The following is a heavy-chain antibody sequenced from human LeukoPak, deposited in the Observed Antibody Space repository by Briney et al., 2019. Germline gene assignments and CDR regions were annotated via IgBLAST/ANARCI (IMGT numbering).Heavy chain of an antibody. D-gene: IGHD3-10*01. Sequence: SQTLSLTCAISGDSVSSHNTAWNWIRQSPSRGLEWLGRTYYRSKWYNDYAVSVKSRLTIKPDTSKNQFSLQLNSVTPEDTAVYYCARDSDYYASGTYYRVGFDPWGQGTLVTVSS. J-gene: IGHJ5*02. CDR2: TYYRSKWYN. V-gene: IGHV6-1*01. CDR1: GDSVSSHNTA. CDR3: ARDSDYYASGTYYRVGFDP.